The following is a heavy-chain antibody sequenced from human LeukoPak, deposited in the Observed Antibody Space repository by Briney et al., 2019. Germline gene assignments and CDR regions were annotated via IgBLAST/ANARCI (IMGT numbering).Heavy chain of an antibody. CDR1: GFSFRNYW. CDR2: TKPDGSAE. Sequence: GRSLRLSCAASGFSFRNYWMGWVRQAPGKGLEWVANTKPDGSAEYYADSVRGRFTASRDNANNLLYLQMNRLRAEDTAVYYCARDGGLHTNFDYWGQGTLLTVSS. D-gene: IGHD2-15*01. J-gene: IGHJ4*02. V-gene: IGHV3-7*01. CDR3: ARDGGLHTNFDY.